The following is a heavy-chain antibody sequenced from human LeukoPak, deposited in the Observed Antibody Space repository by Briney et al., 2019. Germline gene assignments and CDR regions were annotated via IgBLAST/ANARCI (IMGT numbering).Heavy chain of an antibody. Sequence: GGTLRLSCAASGFTFSNAWMSWVRQAPGKGLEWVGRIKSKSDGGTTDYAAPVKGRFTISRDDSKNTLYLQMNSLKTEDTAVYYCTTSQWLVHVYVCYRGQGTLVTVSS. D-gene: IGHD6-19*01. CDR2: IKSKSDGGTT. V-gene: IGHV3-15*01. J-gene: IGHJ4*02. CDR3: TTSQWLVHVYVCY. CDR1: GFTFSNAW.